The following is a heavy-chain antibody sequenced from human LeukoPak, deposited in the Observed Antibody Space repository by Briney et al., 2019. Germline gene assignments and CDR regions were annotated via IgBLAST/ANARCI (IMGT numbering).Heavy chain of an antibody. V-gene: IGHV3-23*01. Sequence: GGSLRLSCAASGFTFSNYAMSGVRQAPGKGLEWVSGISGSGGSTYYADSVKGRFTISRDNSRNTLYLQMNNLRAEDTALYYCAKDQNSGSGSYSNFNYWGQGTLVTVSS. CDR1: GFTFSNYA. J-gene: IGHJ4*02. CDR3: AKDQNSGSGSYSNFNY. D-gene: IGHD3-10*01. CDR2: ISGSGGST.